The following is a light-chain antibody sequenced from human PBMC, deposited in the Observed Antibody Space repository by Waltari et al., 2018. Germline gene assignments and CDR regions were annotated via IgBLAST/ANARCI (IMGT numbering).Light chain of an antibody. Sequence: SGMPQPSSVSGAPGQRVTISCTGISPHIGARTDVHWYQLLPGTAPNLLIYVNLKRPSGVPDRFSGSKSGTSGSLAITGLQAEDEADYYCQSYDSSLSGSVFGGGTKLTVL. CDR3: QSYDSSLSGSV. J-gene: IGLJ3*02. CDR1: SPHIGARTD. CDR2: VNL. V-gene: IGLV1-40*01.